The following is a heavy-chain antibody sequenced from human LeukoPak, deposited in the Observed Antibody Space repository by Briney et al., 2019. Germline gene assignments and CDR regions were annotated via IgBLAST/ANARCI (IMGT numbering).Heavy chain of an antibody. CDR1: GFTFSSYA. D-gene: IGHD5-18*01. V-gene: IGHV3-23*01. Sequence: GGSLRLSCAASGFTFSSYAMSWVRQAPGKGLEWVSGISGSGDNTYYADSVKGRFTISRDNSKNTLYLQMNSLRAEDTAVYYCAKAGNSYGSIDYWGQGTLVTVSS. J-gene: IGHJ4*02. CDR3: AKAGNSYGSIDY. CDR2: ISGSGDNT.